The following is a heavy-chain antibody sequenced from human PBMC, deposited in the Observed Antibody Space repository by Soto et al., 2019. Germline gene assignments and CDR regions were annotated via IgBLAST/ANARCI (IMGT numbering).Heavy chain of an antibody. D-gene: IGHD5-12*01. CDR3: AKDGMATIFYFDY. CDR1: GFTFSSYG. J-gene: IGHJ4*02. CDR2: ISYDGSNK. V-gene: IGHV3-30*18. Sequence: PGGSLRLSCAASGFTFSSYGMHWVRQAPGKGLEWVAVISYDGSNKYYADSVKGRFTISRDNSENTLYLQMNILRAEDTAVYYCAKDGMATIFYFDYWGQGTLVTVSS.